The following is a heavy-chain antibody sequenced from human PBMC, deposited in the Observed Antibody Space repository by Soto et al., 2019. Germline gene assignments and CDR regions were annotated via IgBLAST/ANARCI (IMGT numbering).Heavy chain of an antibody. CDR2: IIPILGIA. Sequence: APVKVSCKASGGTFSSYAISWVRQAPGQGLEWMGRIIPILGIANYAQKFQGRVTITADKSTSTAYMELSSLRSEDTAVYYCARVGDGYKYYFDYWGQGTLVTVSS. CDR1: GGTFSSYA. D-gene: IGHD5-12*01. J-gene: IGHJ4*02. CDR3: ARVGDGYKYYFDY. V-gene: IGHV1-69*04.